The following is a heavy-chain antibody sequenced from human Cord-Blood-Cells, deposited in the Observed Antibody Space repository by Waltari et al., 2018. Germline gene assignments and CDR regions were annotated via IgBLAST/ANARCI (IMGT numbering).Heavy chain of an antibody. CDR1: GGPSSSYA. CDR2: IIPIFGTA. D-gene: IGHD5-18*01. J-gene: IGHJ6*02. V-gene: IGHV1-69*06. Sequence: QVQLVQSGAEVQRPGSSVKVSCMASGGPSSSYAISRVRQAPGQGLEWMGGIIPIFGTANYAQKFQGRVTITADKSTSTAYMELSSLRSEDTAVYYCARVAHHTRYGMDVWGQGTTVTVSS. CDR3: ARVAHHTRYGMDV.